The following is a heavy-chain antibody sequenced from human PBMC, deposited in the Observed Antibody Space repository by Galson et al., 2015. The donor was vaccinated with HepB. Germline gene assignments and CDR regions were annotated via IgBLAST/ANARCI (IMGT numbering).Heavy chain of an antibody. D-gene: IGHD5-24*01. V-gene: IGHV3-48*01. CDR1: GFSFMSHS. CDR2: ISPGGTK. Sequence: SLRLSCAASGFSFMSHSMNWVRHSPGKGLEWLAYISPGGTKYYAGSVRGRFTISRENVQKAMYLHMSSLRVEDAAVYYCARNPASYNYYNMDVWGQGTTVTVS. J-gene: IGHJ6*02. CDR3: ARNPASYNYYNMDV.